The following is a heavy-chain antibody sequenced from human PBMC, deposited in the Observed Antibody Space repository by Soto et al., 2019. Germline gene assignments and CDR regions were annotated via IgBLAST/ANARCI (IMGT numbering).Heavy chain of an antibody. CDR2: ISAYNGNT. CDR3: ARDSGRRRVDTAMVDP. V-gene: IGHV1-18*01. D-gene: IGHD5-18*01. CDR1: GYTFTSYG. J-gene: IGHJ5*02. Sequence: ASVKVSCKASGYTFTSYGISWVRQAPGQGLEWMGWISAYNGNTNYAQKLQGRVTMTTDTSTSTAYMELRSLRSDDTAMYYCARDSGRRRVDTAMVDPWGQGTLVTVSS.